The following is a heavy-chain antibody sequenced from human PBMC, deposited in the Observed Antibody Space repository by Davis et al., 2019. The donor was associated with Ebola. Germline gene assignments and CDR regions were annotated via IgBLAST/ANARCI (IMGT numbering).Heavy chain of an antibody. D-gene: IGHD6-19*01. CDR3: AKTSSGWAGFDY. V-gene: IGHV3-74*01. CDR1: GFTFSSYA. Sequence: GESLKISCAASGFTFSSYAMSWVRQAPGKGLVWVSRINSDGSSTSYADSVKGRFTISRDNAKNTLYLQMNSLRAEDTAVYYCAKTSSGWAGFDYWGQGTLVTVSS. CDR2: INSDGSST. J-gene: IGHJ4*02.